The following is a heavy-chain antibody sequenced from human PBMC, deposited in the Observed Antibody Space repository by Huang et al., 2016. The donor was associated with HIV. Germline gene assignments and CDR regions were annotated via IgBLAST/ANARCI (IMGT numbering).Heavy chain of an antibody. CDR3: ATGPRGSGSFN. CDR2: ITPIFDKT. J-gene: IGHJ4*02. CDR1: GGSFSSYV. V-gene: IGHV1-69*01. D-gene: IGHD1-26*01. Sequence: QVQLVQSGAEVKKPGSSVKVSCKASGGSFSSYVIRWVRQAPGQGLEWMGGITPIFDKTNYAQKFQGRVTIIADESTRTAYMEMSSLRPEDTATYYCATGPRGSGSFNWGQGTLVIVSS.